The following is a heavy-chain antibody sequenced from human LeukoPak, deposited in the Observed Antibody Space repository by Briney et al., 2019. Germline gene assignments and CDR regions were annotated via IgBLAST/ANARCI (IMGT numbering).Heavy chain of an antibody. Sequence: GESLKISCKGSGYSFTSYWIGWVRQTPGKGLEWMGIIYPGDSDTRYSPSFQGQVTISADKSISTAYLQWSSLKASDTAMYYCARLVFGELDYYYGMDVWGQGTTVTVSS. CDR1: GYSFTSYW. V-gene: IGHV5-51*01. J-gene: IGHJ6*02. CDR3: ARLVFGELDYYYGMDV. D-gene: IGHD3-10*02. CDR2: IYPGDSDT.